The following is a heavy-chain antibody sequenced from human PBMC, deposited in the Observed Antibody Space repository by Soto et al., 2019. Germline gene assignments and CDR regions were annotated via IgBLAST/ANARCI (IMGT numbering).Heavy chain of an antibody. Sequence: QVVLQESGPGVVKPSDTLSLTCNVSGACLSGYYWSWIRQPPGKGLEWIGRIYATGSTEYNPSLKSRITMSVDMSKKQFSLTLRSVTAADTAIYYCVRDGTKNLRDRFDPWGRGILVTVSS. CDR1: GACLSGYY. CDR3: VRDGTKNLRDRFDP. D-gene: IGHD1-1*01. CDR2: IYATGST. V-gene: IGHV4-4*07. J-gene: IGHJ5*02.